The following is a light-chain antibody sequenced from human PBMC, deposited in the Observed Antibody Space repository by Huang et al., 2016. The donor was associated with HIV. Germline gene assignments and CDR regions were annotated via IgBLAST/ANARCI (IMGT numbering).Light chain of an antibody. J-gene: IGKJ4*01. CDR3: QQYLSSPLT. CDR2: GAS. CDR1: QNITNNY. Sequence: DIVLTQSPGTLSLSPGARAALSCRASQNITNNYLAWYQQSSGQAPRLLSYGASNRAMGIPDRFSGSGSGTDFTLIINRLEPQDSAVYYCQQYLSSPLTFGGGTNVEIK. V-gene: IGKV3-20*01.